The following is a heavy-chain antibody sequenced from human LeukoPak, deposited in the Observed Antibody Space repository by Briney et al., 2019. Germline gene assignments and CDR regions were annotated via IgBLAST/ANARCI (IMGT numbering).Heavy chain of an antibody. CDR3: AKSGGDHAYFYYFHYMDV. CDR1: GFTVSSNY. D-gene: IGHD2-21*01. Sequence: PGGSLRLSCAASGFTVSSNYMSWVRQAPGKGLEWVSAIYTGGSTYYAGSVKGRFTISRDNSKNTLYLQMNSLRAEDTAVYYCAKSGGDHAYFYYFHYMDVWGKGTTVTVSS. V-gene: IGHV3-53*01. CDR2: IYTGGST. J-gene: IGHJ6*03.